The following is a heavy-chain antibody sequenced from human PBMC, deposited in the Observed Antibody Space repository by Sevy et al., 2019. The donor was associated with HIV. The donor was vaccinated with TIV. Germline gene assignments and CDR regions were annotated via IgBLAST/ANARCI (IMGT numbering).Heavy chain of an antibody. D-gene: IGHD3-9*01. CDR1: GFTFSSYG. CDR2: ISYDGSNK. Sequence: GGSLRLSCAASGFTFSSYGMHWVRQAPGKGLEWVAVISYDGSNKYYADSVKGRFTISSDNSNNTLYLQMNSLGAEDTVVYYCAKDGTLMNYDSLSGGYYWGQGTLVTVSS. V-gene: IGHV3-30*18. J-gene: IGHJ4*02. CDR3: AKDGTLMNYDSLSGGYY.